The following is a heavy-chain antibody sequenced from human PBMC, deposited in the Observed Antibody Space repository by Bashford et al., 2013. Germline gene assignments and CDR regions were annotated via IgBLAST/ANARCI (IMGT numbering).Heavy chain of an antibody. V-gene: IGHV1-2*02. CDR1: GYTFTGYY. CDR3: ARDPYSSSWYVGWFDY. D-gene: IGHD6-13*01. Sequence: ASVKVSCKASGYTFTGYYMHWVRQAPGQGLEWMGWINPNSGGTNYAQKFQGRVTMTRDTSISTVYMDLSGLTSEDTAVYYCARDPYSSSWYVGWFDYVGPGSPGHRLL. J-gene: IGHJ4*02. CDR2: INPNSGGT.